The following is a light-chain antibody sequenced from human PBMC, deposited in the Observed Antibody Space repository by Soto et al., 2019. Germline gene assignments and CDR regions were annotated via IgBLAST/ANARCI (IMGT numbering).Light chain of an antibody. CDR1: QGISSW. Sequence: DIQMTQSPSTLSASVGDRVTITCRASQGISSWLAWYQQKPGKAPKLLIYKASSLESGVPPRFSGSVSGTEFTLTIRSLQPDDFATYYCQQYNSYSTFGQGTKVEIK. CDR2: KAS. J-gene: IGKJ1*01. V-gene: IGKV1-5*03. CDR3: QQYNSYST.